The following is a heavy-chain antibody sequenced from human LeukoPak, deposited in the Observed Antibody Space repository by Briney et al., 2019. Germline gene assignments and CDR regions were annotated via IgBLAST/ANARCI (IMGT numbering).Heavy chain of an antibody. CDR1: GFTFSSYS. J-gene: IGHJ6*02. V-gene: IGHV3-21*01. CDR3: ARANIVATIQDYYYYGMDV. Sequence: PGGSLRLSCAASGFTFSSYSMNWVRQAPGKGLEWVSSISSSSSYIYYADSVEGRFTISRDNAKNSLYLQMNSLRAEDTAVYYCARANIVATIQDYYYYGMDVWGQGTTVTVSS. D-gene: IGHD5-12*01. CDR2: ISSSSSYI.